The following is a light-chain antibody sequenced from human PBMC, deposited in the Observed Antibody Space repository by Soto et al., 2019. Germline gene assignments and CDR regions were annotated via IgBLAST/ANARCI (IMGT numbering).Light chain of an antibody. CDR2: GAS. CDR1: QSVSSSY. CDR3: QQYGSLVT. Sequence: DIVLTQSPGTLSLSPGERAILSCRASQSVSSSYLAWYQQKPGQAPRLLIYGASRRATGIPDRFSGSGSGTDFTLTISRLEPEDLAVYYCQQYGSLVTFGQGTKVEI. J-gene: IGKJ1*01. V-gene: IGKV3-20*01.